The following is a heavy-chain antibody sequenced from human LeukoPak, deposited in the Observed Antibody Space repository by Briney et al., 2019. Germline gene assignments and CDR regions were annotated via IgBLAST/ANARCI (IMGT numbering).Heavy chain of an antibody. Sequence: PGGSLRLSCAASGFTFSSYAMSWVRQAPGKGLEWVSAISGSGGSTYYADSVKGRFTISRDNSKNTLYLQMNSLRAEDTAVYYCAKDPGTYYYDSSGLQWYFDLWGRGTLVTVSS. CDR2: ISGSGGST. J-gene: IGHJ2*01. CDR3: AKDPGTYYYDSSGLQWYFDL. D-gene: IGHD3-22*01. V-gene: IGHV3-23*01. CDR1: GFTFSSYA.